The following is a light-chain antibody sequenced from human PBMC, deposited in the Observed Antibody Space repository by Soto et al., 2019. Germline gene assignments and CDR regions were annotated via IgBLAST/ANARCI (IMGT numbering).Light chain of an antibody. CDR1: SSDVGGYNY. CDR3: SSYAGSSNV. Sequence: QSVLAQPPSASLSPGQSVAISCTGTSSDVGGYNYVSWYQQHPGKAPKLMIYEVNKRPSGVPDRFSGSKSGNTASLTVSGLQAEDEADYYCSSYAGSSNVFGTGTKVT. CDR2: EVN. V-gene: IGLV2-8*01. J-gene: IGLJ1*01.